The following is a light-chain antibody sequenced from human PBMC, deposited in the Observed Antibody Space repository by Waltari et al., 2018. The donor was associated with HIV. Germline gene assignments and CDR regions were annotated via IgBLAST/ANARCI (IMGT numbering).Light chain of an antibody. V-gene: IGLV1-44*01. CDR1: SSNIGSNT. J-gene: IGLJ1*01. CDR3: AAWDDSLKGYV. Sequence: QSVLTQPPSASGTPGQRVTISCSGSSSNIGSNTINWYQPLPGTAPKLLIYSNNQRPSGVPDRFSGSKSGTSASLAISGLQSEDEADYYCAAWDDSLKGYVFGTGTTVTVL. CDR2: SNN.